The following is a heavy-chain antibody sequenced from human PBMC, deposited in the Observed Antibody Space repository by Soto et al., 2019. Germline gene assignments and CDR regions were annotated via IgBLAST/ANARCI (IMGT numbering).Heavy chain of an antibody. Sequence: QVQLVESGGGVVQPGRSLRLSCAVSGFNFSNYGMHWVRQAPGKGLEWVAVIWYDGSNKYYIDSVKGRFTISRDNFKNTLYLQLGSLRVEETALYYCASNGEMATTCQHWGQGTLVTVAS. CDR1: GFNFSNYG. D-gene: IGHD1-26*01. CDR3: ASNGEMATTCQH. J-gene: IGHJ1*01. CDR2: IWYDGSNK. V-gene: IGHV3-33*03.